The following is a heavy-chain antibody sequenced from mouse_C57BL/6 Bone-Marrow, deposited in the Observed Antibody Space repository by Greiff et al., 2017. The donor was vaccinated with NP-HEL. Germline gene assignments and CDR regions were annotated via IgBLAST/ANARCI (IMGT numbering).Heavy chain of an antibody. CDR3: ARALLRSPFDY. D-gene: IGHD1-1*01. J-gene: IGHJ2*01. CDR2: ISYDGSN. V-gene: IGHV3-6*01. CDR1: GYSITSGYY. Sequence: DVQLQESGPGLVKPSQSLSLTCSVTGYSITSGYYWNWIRQFPGNKLEWMGYISYDGSNNYNPSLKNRISITRDTSTNQFFLKLNSVTTEDTATYYCARALLRSPFDYWGQGTTLTVSS.